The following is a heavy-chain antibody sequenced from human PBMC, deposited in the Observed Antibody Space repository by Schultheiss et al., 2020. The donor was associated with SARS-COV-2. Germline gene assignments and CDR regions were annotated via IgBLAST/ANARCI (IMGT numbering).Heavy chain of an antibody. D-gene: IGHD2-2*03. V-gene: IGHV5-51*01. CDR3: ARLDIVVVPAAYFDY. J-gene: IGHJ4*02. CDR1: GYSFTSYW. CDR2: IYPGDSDT. Sequence: GESLKISCKGSGYSFTSYWIGWVRQMPGKGLEWMGIIYPGDSDTRYSPSFQGQVTISADKSISTAYLQWSSLKASDTAMYYCARLDIVVVPAAYFDYWGQGTLVTVSS.